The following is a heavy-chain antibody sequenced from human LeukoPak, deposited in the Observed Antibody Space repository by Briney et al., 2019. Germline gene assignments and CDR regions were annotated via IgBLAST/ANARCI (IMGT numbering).Heavy chain of an antibody. Sequence: GGSLRLSCAASGFTFSSYGMHWVRQAPGKGLEWVAVISYDGSTKYYTNSVKGRFTISRDNSKNTLYLQMNSLRAEDTAVYYCAKEGVRGYSYGYGTRNKWFDFWGQGTLVTVSS. CDR3: AKEGVRGYSYGYGTRNKWFDF. V-gene: IGHV3-30*18. CDR1: GFTFSSYG. J-gene: IGHJ5*01. D-gene: IGHD5-18*01. CDR2: ISYDGSTK.